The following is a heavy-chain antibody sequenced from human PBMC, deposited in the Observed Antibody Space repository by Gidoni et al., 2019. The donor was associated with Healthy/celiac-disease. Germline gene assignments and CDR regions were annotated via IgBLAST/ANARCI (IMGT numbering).Heavy chain of an antibody. CDR1: GGTFSSYA. V-gene: IGHV1-69*06. J-gene: IGHJ4*02. D-gene: IGHD3-22*01. CDR3: ARLMDSSGYYRHFDY. CDR2: SIPIFGKA. Sequence: QVQLVQSGAEVTKPGSSVKVSCKASGGTFSSYAISWVRHAPGQGLEWMGGSIPIFGKANYAQKFQGRVTITADKSTSTAYMELSSLRSEDTAVYYCARLMDSSGYYRHFDYWGQGTLVTVSS.